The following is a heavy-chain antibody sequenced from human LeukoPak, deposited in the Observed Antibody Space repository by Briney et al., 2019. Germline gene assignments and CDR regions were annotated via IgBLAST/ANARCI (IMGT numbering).Heavy chain of an antibody. Sequence: ASVKVSCKASGYTFTSYGISWVRQAPGQGLEGMGWISAYNGNTNYAQKLQGRVTMTTDTSTSTAYMELRSLRSDDTAVYYCATESRYCSSTSCPTDAFDIWGQGTMVTVSS. CDR3: ATESRYCSSTSCPTDAFDI. J-gene: IGHJ3*02. CDR1: GYTFTSYG. CDR2: ISAYNGNT. D-gene: IGHD2-2*01. V-gene: IGHV1-18*01.